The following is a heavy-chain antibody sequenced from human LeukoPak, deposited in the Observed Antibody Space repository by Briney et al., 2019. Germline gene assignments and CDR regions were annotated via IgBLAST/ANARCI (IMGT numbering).Heavy chain of an antibody. CDR1: GFTFSSYA. V-gene: IGHV3-30-3*01. J-gene: IGHJ4*02. D-gene: IGHD3-22*01. CDR3: AKDRLYYYDSSGLFDY. Sequence: PGGSLRLSCAASGFTFSSYAMHWVRQAPGKGLEWVAVISYDGSNKYYADSVKGRFTISRDNSKNTLYLQMNSLRAEDTAVYYCAKDRLYYYDSSGLFDYWGQGTLVTVSS. CDR2: ISYDGSNK.